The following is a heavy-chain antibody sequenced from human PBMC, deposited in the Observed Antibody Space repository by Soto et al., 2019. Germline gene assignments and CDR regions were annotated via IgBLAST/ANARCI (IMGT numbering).Heavy chain of an antibody. J-gene: IGHJ4*02. V-gene: IGHV3-15*01. CDR3: TTDRATVSTGFDY. CDR2: IKTNADGGTT. Sequence: EVQVVESGGDLVKPGGSLRLSCEACGFTFSNAWMSWVRQAPGKGLEWVGRIKTNADGGTTDYAAPVKGRFTISRDDLRTTVYLQMSSLRTEDTAVYYCTTDRATVSTGFDYWGQGTLVTVSS. CDR1: GFTFSNAW. D-gene: IGHD4-17*01.